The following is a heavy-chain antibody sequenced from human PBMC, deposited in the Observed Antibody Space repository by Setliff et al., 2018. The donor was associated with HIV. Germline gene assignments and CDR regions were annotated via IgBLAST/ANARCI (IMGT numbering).Heavy chain of an antibody. D-gene: IGHD3-10*01. CDR2: IYYSGST. Sequence: PSETLSLTCNVSGGSISSSSYYWGWIRQPPGKGLEWIGSIYYSGSTYYNPPLKSRVPISGDTSKNQFSLKLSSVTAADTAVYYCAISYYYGSGIPGYYFDYWGQGTLVTVS. J-gene: IGHJ4*02. CDR1: GGSISSSSYY. CDR3: AISYYYGSGIPGYYFDY. V-gene: IGHV4-39*01.